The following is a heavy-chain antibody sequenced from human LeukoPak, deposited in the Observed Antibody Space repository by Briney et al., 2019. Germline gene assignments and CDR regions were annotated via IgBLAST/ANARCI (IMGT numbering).Heavy chain of an antibody. CDR1: GGSISSYY. Sequence: SETLSLTCTVSGGSISSYYWSWIRQPPGKGLEWIGRIYTSGSTNYNPSLKSRVTISVDTSKNQFSLKLSSVTAADTAVYYWARDSGDYYDSSGYYGDWGQGTLVTVSS. V-gene: IGHV4-4*08. CDR3: ARDSGDYYDSSGYYGD. J-gene: IGHJ4*02. CDR2: IYTSGST. D-gene: IGHD3-22*01.